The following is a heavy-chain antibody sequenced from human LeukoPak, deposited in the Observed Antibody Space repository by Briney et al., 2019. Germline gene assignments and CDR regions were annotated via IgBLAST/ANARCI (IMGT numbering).Heavy chain of an antibody. CDR2: INHSGST. J-gene: IGHJ3*02. CDR3: ARVIPRTIDAFDI. D-gene: IGHD4/OR15-4a*01. CDR1: GGSFSGYY. Sequence: SETLSLTCAVYGGSFSGYYWSWIRQPPGKGLEWFGEINHSGSTNYNPSLKSRVTISVDTSKNQFSLKLSSVTAADTAVYYCARVIPRTIDAFDIWGQGTMVTVSS. V-gene: IGHV4-34*01.